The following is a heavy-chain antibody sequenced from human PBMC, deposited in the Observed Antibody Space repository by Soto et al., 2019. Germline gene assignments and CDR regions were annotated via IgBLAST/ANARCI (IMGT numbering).Heavy chain of an antibody. J-gene: IGHJ4*02. CDR1: GGSISNYY. V-gene: IGHV4-59*08. CDR2: IYYIGST. CDR3: ARVSPERLTMIAGTSHFDS. D-gene: IGHD3-22*01. Sequence: SETLSLTCTVSGGSISNYYWSWLRQPPGKGLEWIGNIYYIGSTNYNPSLKSRVTISVDTSKNQFSLNPGSVTAADTAVYYCARVSPERLTMIAGTSHFDSWGQGTLVTVSS.